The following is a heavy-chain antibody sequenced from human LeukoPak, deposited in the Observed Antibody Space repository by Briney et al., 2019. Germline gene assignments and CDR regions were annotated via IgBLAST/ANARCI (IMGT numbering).Heavy chain of an antibody. Sequence: PGGSLRLSCAASGMSFSSYEMNWVRQAPGKGLEWVSYISSGGTTIYYADSVKGRFTISRDNAKNSLYLQMNNLRAEDTAVYYCAIARLYSSSGYCYFDYGGGGTLVTVSA. CDR1: GMSFSSYE. D-gene: IGHD6-13*01. CDR2: ISSGGTTI. CDR3: AIARLYSSSGYCYFDY. V-gene: IGHV3-48*03. J-gene: IGHJ4*02.